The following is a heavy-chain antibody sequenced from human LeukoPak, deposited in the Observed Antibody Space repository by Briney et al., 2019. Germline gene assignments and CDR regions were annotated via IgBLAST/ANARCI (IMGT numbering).Heavy chain of an antibody. V-gene: IGHV3-9*03. CDR2: ISWNSGSI. CDR3: VVGYSNYGGYVGAFDI. J-gene: IGHJ3*02. D-gene: IGHD4-11*01. Sequence: PGGSLRLSCAASGFTFDDYAMHWVRQAPGEGLEWVSGISWNSGSIGYADSVKGRFTISRDNAKNSLYLQMNSLRAEDMALYYCVVGYSNYGGYVGAFDIWGQGTMVTVSS. CDR1: GFTFDDYA.